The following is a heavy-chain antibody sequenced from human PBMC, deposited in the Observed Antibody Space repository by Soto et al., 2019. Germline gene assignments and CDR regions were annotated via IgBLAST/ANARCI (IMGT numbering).Heavy chain of an antibody. J-gene: IGHJ6*02. Sequence: QVQLVQSGAEVKKPGASVKVSCKASGYTFTSYGISWVRQAPGQGLEWMGWISAYNGNTNYAQTFQGRVTMTTDTSTSTAYMELRSLRSDDTAVYYRARGGNYCTTGVCFFYGMDVWGQGTTVTVSS. CDR2: ISAYNGNT. D-gene: IGHD2-8*01. CDR3: ARGGNYCTTGVCFFYGMDV. CDR1: GYTFTSYG. V-gene: IGHV1-18*01.